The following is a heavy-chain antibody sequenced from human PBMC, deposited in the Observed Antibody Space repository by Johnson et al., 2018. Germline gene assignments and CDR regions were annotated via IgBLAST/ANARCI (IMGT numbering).Heavy chain of an antibody. V-gene: IGHV1-58*01. CDR3: VYCSGGSCYSGYGMDV. CDR2: IVVGSGNT. J-gene: IGHJ6*02. D-gene: IGHD2-15*01. Sequence: QLQESGPEVKKPGTSVKVSCKASGFTFISSAVQWVRQARGQRLEWIGWIVVGSGNTNYAQKFQERVTITRDMSTSTAYMELSSLRSEDTAVYYCVYCSGGSCYSGYGMDVWGQGTTVTVSS. CDR1: GFTFISSA.